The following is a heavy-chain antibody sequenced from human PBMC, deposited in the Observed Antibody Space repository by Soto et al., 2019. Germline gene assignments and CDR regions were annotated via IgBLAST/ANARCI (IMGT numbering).Heavy chain of an antibody. CDR1: GYTFTSYG. CDR3: AAEIVVVPRAYNYYDMDV. J-gene: IGHJ6*02. CDR2: ISAYNGNT. D-gene: IGHD2-2*01. V-gene: IGHV1-18*01. Sequence: SSVKLSCKASGYTFTSYGISWVRQAPGQGLEWMGWISAYNGNTNYAQKLQGRVTMTTDTSTSTAYMELRSLRSGDTAVYYCAAEIVVVPRAYNYYDMDVWGQGTAVTVSS.